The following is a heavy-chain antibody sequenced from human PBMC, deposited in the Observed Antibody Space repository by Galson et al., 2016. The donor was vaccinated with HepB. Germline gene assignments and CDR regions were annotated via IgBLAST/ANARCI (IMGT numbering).Heavy chain of an antibody. V-gene: IGHV3-23*01. J-gene: IGHJ4*02. CDR1: GFTFSSYA. D-gene: IGHD3-9*01. Sequence: SLRLSCAASGFTFSSYAMSWVRQAPGKGLEWVSSSGSGGPTYYADSVKGRFTISRDNSKNTLFLQMHSLRADDTGVYYCAKSVLEYDILTGYYRRGADYWGQGTLVTVSS. CDR3: AKSVLEYDILTGYYRRGADY. CDR2: SGSGGPT.